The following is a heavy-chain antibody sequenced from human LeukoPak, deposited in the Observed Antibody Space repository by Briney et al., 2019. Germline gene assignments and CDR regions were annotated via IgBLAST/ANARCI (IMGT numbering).Heavy chain of an antibody. CDR2: IKQDGSGK. D-gene: IGHD1-26*01. J-gene: IGHJ5*02. CDR3: AYGGWELLEP. CDR1: GFTFSRYW. V-gene: IGHV3-7*01. Sequence: GGSLRLSCAASGFTFSRYWMTWVRQAPGKGLEWVANIKQDGSGKHYVDSVKGRFTISRDNAKNSLYLQMNNLRAEDTAVYYCAYGGWELLEPWGQGTLVAVSS.